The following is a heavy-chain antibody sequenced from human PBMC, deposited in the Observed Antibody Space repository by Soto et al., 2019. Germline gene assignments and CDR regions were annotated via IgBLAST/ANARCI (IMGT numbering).Heavy chain of an antibody. CDR1: GFTFSTYF. CDR3: ASDLNGPNF. J-gene: IGHJ4*02. V-gene: IGHV3-7*01. CDR2: IKPDGSER. Sequence: EVQLVESGGGLVQPGGSLRLSCAASGFTFSTYFMTWVRQAPGKGLGWVATIKPDGSERWYVDSVKGRFTISRDNAKNSLYLEMNSLRAEDTAVYFCASDLNGPNFWGQGSLVAVSS.